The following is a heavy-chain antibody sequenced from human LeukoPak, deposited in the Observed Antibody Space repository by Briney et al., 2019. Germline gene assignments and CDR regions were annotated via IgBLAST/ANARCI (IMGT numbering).Heavy chain of an antibody. Sequence: GGSLRLSCAASGLTFSRYAMSWVRQAPGKGLEWVSVIYNGDNTYYADSVQGRFTISKDNSKNTLYLQMNSLRPEDTAVYFCARASRWLAFDNWGQGTLVTVSS. CDR1: GLTFSRYA. CDR3: ARASRWLAFDN. D-gene: IGHD6-19*01. CDR2: IYNGDNT. V-gene: IGHV3-66*01. J-gene: IGHJ4*02.